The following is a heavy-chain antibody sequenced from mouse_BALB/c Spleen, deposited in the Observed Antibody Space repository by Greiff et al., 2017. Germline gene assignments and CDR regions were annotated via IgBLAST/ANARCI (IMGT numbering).Heavy chain of an antibody. CDR2: IWGDGST. CDR1: GFSLTGYG. CDR3: ARDRGYDGYYAWFAY. D-gene: IGHD2-3*01. V-gene: IGHV2-6-7*01. Sequence: VQGVESGPGLVAPSQSLSITCTVSGFSLTGYGVNWVRQPPGKGLEWLGMIWGDGSTDYNSALKSRLSISKDNSKSQVFLKMNSLQTDDTARYYCARDRGYDGYYAWFAYWGQGTLVTVSA. J-gene: IGHJ3*01.